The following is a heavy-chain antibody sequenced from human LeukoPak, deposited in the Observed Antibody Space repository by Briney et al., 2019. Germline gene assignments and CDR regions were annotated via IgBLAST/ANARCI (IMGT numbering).Heavy chain of an antibody. CDR2: ISGGGGST. J-gene: IGHJ4*01. CDR1: GFTFSSYG. CDR3: AKAYYESSGYLGY. Sequence: PGGSLRLSCAASGFTFSSYGMHWVRQAPGKGLEWVSAISGGGGSTYHADSVKGRFTISRDNSKNTLYVQMNSLRAEDTAVYYCAKAYYESSGYLGYWGHGTLVTVSS. V-gene: IGHV3-23*01. D-gene: IGHD3-22*01.